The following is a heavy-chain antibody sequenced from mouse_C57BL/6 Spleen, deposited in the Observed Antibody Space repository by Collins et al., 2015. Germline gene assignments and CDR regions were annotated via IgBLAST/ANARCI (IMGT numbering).Heavy chain of an antibody. V-gene: IGHV2-2*02. CDR2: IWSGGST. Sequence: QSLSITCTVSGFSLTSYGVHWVRQSPGKGLEWLGVIWSGGSTDYNAAFISRLSISKDNSKSQVFFKMNSLQANDTAIYYCARNRAIYYYGSSYYFDYWGQGTTLTVSS. J-gene: IGHJ2*01. CDR1: GFSLTSYG. D-gene: IGHD1-1*01. CDR3: ARNRAIYYYGSSYYFDY.